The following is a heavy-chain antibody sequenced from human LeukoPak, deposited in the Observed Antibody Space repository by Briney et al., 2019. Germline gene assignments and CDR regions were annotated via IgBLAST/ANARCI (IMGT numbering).Heavy chain of an antibody. CDR1: GGSFSGYY. D-gene: IGHD3-3*01. V-gene: IGHV4-34*01. CDR3: ARVLRFLEWLPPDGMDV. CDR2: XXHSGST. Sequence: SETLSLTCAVYGGSFSGYYWSWIRQPPGKGXXXXXXXXHSGSTNYNPSLKSRVTISVDTSKNQFSLKLSSVTAADTAVYYCARVLRFLEWLPPDGMDVWGQGTTVTVSS. J-gene: IGHJ6*02.